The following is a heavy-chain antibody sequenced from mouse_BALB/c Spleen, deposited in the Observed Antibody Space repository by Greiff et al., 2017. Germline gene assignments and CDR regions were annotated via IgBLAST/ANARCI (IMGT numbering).Heavy chain of an antibody. J-gene: IGHJ2*01. D-gene: IGHD1-1*01. CDR1: GFTFSSYA. CDR2: ISSGGST. V-gene: IGHV5-6-5*01. Sequence: EVKLMESGGGLVKPGGSLKLSCAASGFTFSSYAMSWVRQTPEKRLEWVASISSGGSTYYPDSVKGRFTISRDNARNILYLQMSSLRSEDTAMYYCARGRGDYYGSSYFDYWGQGTTLTVSS. CDR3: ARGRGDYYGSSYFDY.